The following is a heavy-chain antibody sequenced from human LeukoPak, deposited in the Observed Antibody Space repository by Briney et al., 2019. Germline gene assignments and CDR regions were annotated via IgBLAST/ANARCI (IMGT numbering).Heavy chain of an antibody. CDR3: AREVAGTGGFDY. CDR1: GDSVSSNSAA. Sequence: SQTLSLTCAISGDSVSSNSAAWNWIRQSPSRGLGWLGRTYYRSRWYNDYALSVKSRIIVNPDTSRNQFSLQLDSVTPEDTAVYYCAREVAGTGGFDYWGQGTLVTVSS. J-gene: IGHJ4*02. CDR2: TYYRSRWYN. D-gene: IGHD2-15*01. V-gene: IGHV6-1*01.